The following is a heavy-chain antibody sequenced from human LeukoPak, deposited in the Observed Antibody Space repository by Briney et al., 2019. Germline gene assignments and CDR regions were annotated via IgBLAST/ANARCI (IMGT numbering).Heavy chain of an antibody. Sequence: GGSLRLSCAASGFTFSSYAMSWVRQVPGKGLEWVSVISGSGDNTYYADSVKGRFTISRDNSKNTLHLQMDSLRVEDTAMYFCARDFRRYSYGPVDYWGQGTLVTVSS. D-gene: IGHD5-18*01. CDR1: GFTFSSYA. V-gene: IGHV3-23*01. CDR2: ISGSGDNT. J-gene: IGHJ4*02. CDR3: ARDFRRYSYGPVDY.